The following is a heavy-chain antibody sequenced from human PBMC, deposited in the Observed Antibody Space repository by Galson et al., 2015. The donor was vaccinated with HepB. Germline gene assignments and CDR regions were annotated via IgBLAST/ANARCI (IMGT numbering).Heavy chain of an antibody. V-gene: IGHV3-64D*06. J-gene: IGHJ6*02. CDR1: GFTFSSYA. CDR3: VKAPVAGGSYYYYGMDV. Sequence: SLRLSCAASGFTFSSYAMHWVRQAPGKGLEYVSAISSNGGSTYYADSVKGRFTISRDNSKNTLYLQMSSLRAEDTAVYYCVKAPVAGGSYYYYGMDVWGQGTTVTVSS. D-gene: IGHD6-19*01. CDR2: ISSNGGST.